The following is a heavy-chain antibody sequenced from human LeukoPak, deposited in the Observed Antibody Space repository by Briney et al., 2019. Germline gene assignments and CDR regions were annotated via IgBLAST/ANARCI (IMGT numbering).Heavy chain of an antibody. Sequence: GGSLRLSCAASGFTFASYSMNWVRQAPGKGLEWVSSISGDSTYIYNAGSVKGGFTISRNNAQASLYLQMISLRADDTAVYYCARVSGRLERQSDLDYWGQGTLVIVSS. CDR3: ARVSGRLERQSDLDY. CDR1: GFTFASYS. CDR2: ISGDSTYI. V-gene: IGHV3-21*01. J-gene: IGHJ4*02. D-gene: IGHD1-1*01.